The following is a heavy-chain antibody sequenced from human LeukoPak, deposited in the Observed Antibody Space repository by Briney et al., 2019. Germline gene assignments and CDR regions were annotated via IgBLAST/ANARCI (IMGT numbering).Heavy chain of an antibody. CDR1: GFTFSSYS. CDR2: ISSSSSYI. V-gene: IGHV3-21*01. Sequence: SGGSLRLSCAASGFTFSSYSMNWVRQAPGKGLEWVSSISSSSSYIYYADSVKGRFTISRDNAKNSLYLQMNSLRAEDTAVYYCARAAGYFDWLTHYNWFDPWGQGTLVTVSS. J-gene: IGHJ5*02. D-gene: IGHD3-9*01. CDR3: ARAAGYFDWLTHYNWFDP.